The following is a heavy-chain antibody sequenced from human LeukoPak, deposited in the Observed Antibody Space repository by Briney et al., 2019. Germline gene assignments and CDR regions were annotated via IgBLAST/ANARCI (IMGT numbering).Heavy chain of an antibody. V-gene: IGHV1-18*01. CDR2: IRGDNGNT. CDR3: ARVDLLTGYYFFDY. Sequence: ASVKVSCKASGYTFSSYGISWVRQAPGQGLEWVGWIRGDNGNTDYAQKLQGRVTMTTDTSTSTAYMELRSLGSDETAVYYCARVDLLTGYYFFDYWGQGTLVTVSS. CDR1: GYTFSSYG. J-gene: IGHJ4*02. D-gene: IGHD3-9*01.